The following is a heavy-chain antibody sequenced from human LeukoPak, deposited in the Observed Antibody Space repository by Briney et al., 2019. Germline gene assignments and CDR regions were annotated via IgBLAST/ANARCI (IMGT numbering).Heavy chain of an antibody. J-gene: IGHJ4*02. D-gene: IGHD6-19*01. CDR2: IWYDGTNK. CDR3: ARVLVVSGWTNIDY. V-gene: IGHV3-33*01. Sequence: GGSLRLSCAASGFTFSSFGMHWVRQAPGKGLEWVAVIWYDGTNKYYADSVKGRFTISRDNSKNTLYLQMNSLRAEDTAVYYCARVLVVSGWTNIDYWGQGTLVTVSS. CDR1: GFTFSSFG.